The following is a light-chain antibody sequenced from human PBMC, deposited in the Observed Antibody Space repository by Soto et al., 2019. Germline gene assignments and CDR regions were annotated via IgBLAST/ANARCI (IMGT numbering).Light chain of an antibody. Sequence: QSVLTQPASVSGSPGQSITISCTGTSSDVGGYNYVSWYQQHPGKAPKFMIYEVSNRPSGVSNRFSGSKSGDTASLTISGLQAEDEADYYCSSYTSRSTHWVFGGGTKLTVL. CDR1: SSDVGGYNY. J-gene: IGLJ3*02. CDR2: EVS. V-gene: IGLV2-14*01. CDR3: SSYTSRSTHWV.